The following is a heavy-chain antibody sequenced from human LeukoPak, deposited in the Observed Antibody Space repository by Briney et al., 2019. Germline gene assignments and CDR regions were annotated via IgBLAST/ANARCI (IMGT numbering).Heavy chain of an antibody. D-gene: IGHD2-2*01. J-gene: IGHJ4*02. Sequence: AASVKLSCKASGGTFSSYAISWVRQAPGQGLEWMGGIIPIFGTANYAQKFQGRVTITTDESTSTAYMELSSLRSEDTAVYDCARDSYCSSTSCQPIQFDYWGQGTLVTVSS. CDR3: ARDSYCSSTSCQPIQFDY. CDR2: IIPIFGTA. CDR1: GGTFSSYA. V-gene: IGHV1-69*05.